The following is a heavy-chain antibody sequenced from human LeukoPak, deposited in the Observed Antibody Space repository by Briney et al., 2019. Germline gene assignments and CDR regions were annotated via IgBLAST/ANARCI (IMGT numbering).Heavy chain of an antibody. CDR1: GYTFRGYY. V-gene: IGHV1-2*02. J-gene: IGHJ6*02. CDR2: INPDSGGT. CDR3: ARGLTGSYNYYYYAMDV. Sequence: ASVKVSCKASGYTFRGYYIHWVRQAPGQGLEWMGWINPDSGGTKYAQTFQGRATMTRDTSISAAYMDLSRLTFDDTAIYYCARGLTGSYNYYYYAMDVWGQGTTVTVSS. D-gene: IGHD3-9*01.